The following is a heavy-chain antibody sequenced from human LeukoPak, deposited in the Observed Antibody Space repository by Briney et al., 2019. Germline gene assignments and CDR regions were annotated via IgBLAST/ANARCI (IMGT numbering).Heavy chain of an antibody. J-gene: IGHJ6*02. D-gene: IGHD5-18*01. CDR2: ISYDGSNK. CDR1: GFTFSSYA. CDR3: ARDRGYSYGYLPPGYYYYGMDV. V-gene: IGHV3-30*04. Sequence: GGSLRLSCAASGFTFSSYAMHWVRQAPGKGLEWVAVISYDGSNKYYADSVKGRFTISRDNSKNTLYLQMNSLRAEDTAVYYCARDRGYSYGYLPPGYYYYGMDVWGQGTTVTVSS.